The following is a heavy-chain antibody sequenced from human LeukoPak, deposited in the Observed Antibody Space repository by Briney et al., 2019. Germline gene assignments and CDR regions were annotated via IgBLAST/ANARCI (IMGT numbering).Heavy chain of an antibody. CDR1: GGSIRSSYYY. Sequence: PSETLSLTCTVSGGSIRSSYYYWGWIRQPPGKGLEWIGEINHSGSTNYNPSLKSRVTISVDTSKNQFSLKLSSVTAADTAVYYCARGRRTVGALPFLDYWGQGTLVTVSS. CDR3: ARGRRTVGALPFLDY. CDR2: INHSGST. V-gene: IGHV4-39*07. J-gene: IGHJ4*02. D-gene: IGHD1-26*01.